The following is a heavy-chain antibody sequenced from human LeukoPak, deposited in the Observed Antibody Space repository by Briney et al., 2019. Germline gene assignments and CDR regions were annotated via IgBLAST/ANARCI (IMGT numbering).Heavy chain of an antibody. J-gene: IGHJ5*02. Sequence: SETLPLTCTVSGGSISSSSYYWGWIRQPPGKGLEWIGSIYYSGSTYYNPSLKSRVTISVDTSKNQFSLKLNSVTPADTAVDYCARSYYDFWSGYYTAYPNWFDPWGQGTLVTVSS. CDR2: IYYSGST. D-gene: IGHD3-3*01. CDR3: ARSYYDFWSGYYTAYPNWFDP. V-gene: IGHV4-39*01. CDR1: GGSISSSSYY.